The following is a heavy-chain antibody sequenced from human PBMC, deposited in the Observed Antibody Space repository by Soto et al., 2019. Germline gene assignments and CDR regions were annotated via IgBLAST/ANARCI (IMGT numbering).Heavy chain of an antibody. CDR2: ISYDGSNK. Sequence: PGGSLRLSCAASGFTFSSYGMHWVRQAPGKGLEWVAVISYDGSNKYYADSVKGRFTISRDNSKNTLYLQMNSLRAEDTAVYYCAKVSYYDSSGSWGGQGWFDPWGQGTLVTVSS. CDR1: GFTFSSYG. D-gene: IGHD3-22*01. CDR3: AKVSYYDSSGSWGGQGWFDP. J-gene: IGHJ5*02. V-gene: IGHV3-30*18.